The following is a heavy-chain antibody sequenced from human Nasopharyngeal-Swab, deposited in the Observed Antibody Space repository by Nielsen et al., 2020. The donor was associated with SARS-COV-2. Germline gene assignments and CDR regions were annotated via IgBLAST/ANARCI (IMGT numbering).Heavy chain of an antibody. Sequence: GESLKISCKTSGYSFSGYWIGWVRQMPGKGLEWMGIIYPADSDTRYSPSFQGQVTISADKSISAAYLQWSSLKASDTAIYYCARVPYNYGQFYFDYWGQGTLVTVSS. D-gene: IGHD5-18*01. CDR2: IYPADSDT. CDR3: ARVPYNYGQFYFDY. CDR1: GYSFSGYW. V-gene: IGHV5-51*01. J-gene: IGHJ4*02.